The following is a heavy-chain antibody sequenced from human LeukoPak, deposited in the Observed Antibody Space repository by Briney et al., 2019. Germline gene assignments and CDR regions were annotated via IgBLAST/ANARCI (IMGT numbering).Heavy chain of an antibody. V-gene: IGHV4-59*01. CDR1: GGSIRSYY. CDR2: IYYSGST. D-gene: IGHD3-22*01. Sequence: PSETLSLTCTVSGGSIRSYYWSWIRQPPGKGLEWIGYIYYSGSTNYNPSLKSRVTISVDTSKNQFSLKLSSVTAADTAVYYCAGYYDSSGSGSNPPGFDYWGQGTLVTVSS. J-gene: IGHJ4*02. CDR3: AGYYDSSGSGSNPPGFDY.